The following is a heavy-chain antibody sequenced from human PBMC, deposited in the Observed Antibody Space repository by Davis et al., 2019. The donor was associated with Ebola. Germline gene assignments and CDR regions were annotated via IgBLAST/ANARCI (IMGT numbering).Heavy chain of an antibody. CDR1: GFTFSTYG. J-gene: IGHJ3*01. CDR3: ARRRAGYTDSSDYYDAFDV. Sequence: GSLRLSCAASGFTFSTYGMHWIRQSPRKGLEWIGDINHSGTTNSNPSLKSRVTISVDTSKNQFSVKLTSLTAADTAVYYCARRRAGYTDSSDYYDAFDVWGQGTMVNVYS. CDR2: INHSGTT. V-gene: IGHV4-34*01. D-gene: IGHD3-22*01.